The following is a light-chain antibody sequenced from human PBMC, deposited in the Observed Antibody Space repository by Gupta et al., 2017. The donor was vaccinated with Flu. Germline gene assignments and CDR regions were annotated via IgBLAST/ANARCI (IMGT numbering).Light chain of an antibody. CDR1: QGISSY. CDR3: QQSYSNA. J-gene: IGKJ3*01. CDR2: AAS. V-gene: IGKV1-39*01. Sequence: DIQMTQSPSSLSASVGDRVTITCQTSQGISSYLNWYQQKPGKAPKLLITAASHLQSGVPSRFSGRGSGTDFTLTISSLQPEDFATYYCQQSYSNAFGPGTTVDFK.